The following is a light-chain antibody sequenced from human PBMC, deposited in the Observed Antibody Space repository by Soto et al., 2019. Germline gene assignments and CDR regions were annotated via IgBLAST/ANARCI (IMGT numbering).Light chain of an antibody. CDR3: QQYGGSPYT. V-gene: IGKV3-20*01. CDR2: GAS. CDR1: QSVSSSY. J-gene: IGKJ2*01. Sequence: EVVLTQSPGTLSLSPGERATLSCRASQSVSSSYLAWYQQKPGQAPRLLIHGASSRATGIPDRFSGSGSGTDFTLSISRLEPEDFAVYHCQQYGGSPYTLGQGTKLEIK.